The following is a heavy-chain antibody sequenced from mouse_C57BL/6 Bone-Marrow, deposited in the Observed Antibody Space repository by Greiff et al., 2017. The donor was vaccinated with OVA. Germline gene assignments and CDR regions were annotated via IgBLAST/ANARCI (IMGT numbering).Heavy chain of an antibody. CDR2: IDPENGDT. J-gene: IGHJ2*01. D-gene: IGHD1-1*01. CDR1: GFNIKDYY. CDR3: TIITTVFDY. V-gene: IGHV14-4*01. Sequence: VQLQQSGAELVRPGASVKLSCTASGFNIKDYYMHWVKQRPEQGLEWIGWIDPENGDTEYASKFQGKATITADTSSNTAYLQLSSLTSEDTAVYYCTIITTVFDYWGQGTTLTVSS.